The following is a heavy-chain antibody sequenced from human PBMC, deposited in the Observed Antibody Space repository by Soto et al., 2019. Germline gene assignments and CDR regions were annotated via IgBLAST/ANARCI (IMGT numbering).Heavy chain of an antibody. CDR2: ISYDGSNK. D-gene: IGHD3-3*01. J-gene: IGHJ5*02. Sequence: PGGSLRLSCAASGFTFSSYAMHWVRQAPGKGLEWVAVISYDGSNKYYADSVKGRFTISRDNSKNTLYLQMNSLRAEDTAVYYCARGEVLRFLEWLLPTNWFDPWGQGTLVTVSS. V-gene: IGHV3-30-3*01. CDR1: GFTFSSYA. CDR3: ARGEVLRFLEWLLPTNWFDP.